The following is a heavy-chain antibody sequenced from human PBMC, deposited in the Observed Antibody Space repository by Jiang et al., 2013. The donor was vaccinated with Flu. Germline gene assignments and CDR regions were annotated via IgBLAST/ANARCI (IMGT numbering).Heavy chain of an antibody. V-gene: IGHV6-1*01. CDR3: AREASSSWYGQPLFYMDV. Sequence: NSAAWNWIRQSPSRGLEWLGRTYYRSKWYNDYAVSVKSRITINPDTSKNQFSLQLNSVTPEDTAVYYCAREASSSWYGQPLFYMDVWGKGTTVTVSS. CDR1: NSAA. D-gene: IGHD6-13*01. J-gene: IGHJ6*03. CDR2: TYYRSKWYN.